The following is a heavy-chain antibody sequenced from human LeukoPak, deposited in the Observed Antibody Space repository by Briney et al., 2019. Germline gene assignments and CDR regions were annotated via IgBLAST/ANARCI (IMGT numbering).Heavy chain of an antibody. CDR1: GGTFSSYA. CDR2: IIPIFGTA. D-gene: IGHD2-21*02. J-gene: IGHJ3*02. CDR3: ARGGDDERGGAFDI. Sequence: SVKVSCKASGGTFSSYAISWVRQAPGQGPEWMGRIIPIFGTANYAQKFQGRVTITTDESTSTAYMELSSLRSEDTAVYYCARGGDDERGGAFDIWGQGTMVTVSS. V-gene: IGHV1-69*05.